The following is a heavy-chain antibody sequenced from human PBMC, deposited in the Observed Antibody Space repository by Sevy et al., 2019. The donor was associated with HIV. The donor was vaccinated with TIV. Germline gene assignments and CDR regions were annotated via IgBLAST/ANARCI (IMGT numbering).Heavy chain of an antibody. D-gene: IGHD3-10*01. J-gene: IGHJ6*03. CDR1: GFTFTSYA. CDR2: IDGSAINK. V-gene: IGHV3-23*01. Sequence: GGSLRLSCAASGFTFTSYAMSWVRQAPGKGLEWVSSIDGSAINKYYADSVKGRFTISRDNSKNTLYLQMSSLRAEDTAVYYCAKVYGSGTPPYYYYYYMDVWGKGTTVTVSS. CDR3: AKVYGSGTPPYYYYYYMDV.